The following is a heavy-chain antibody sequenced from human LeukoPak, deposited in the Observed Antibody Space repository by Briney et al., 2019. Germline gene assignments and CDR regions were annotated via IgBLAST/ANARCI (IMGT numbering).Heavy chain of an antibody. CDR1: GYTFTSYD. CDR3: ARVGGVWGSYWYDY. J-gene: IGHJ4*02. Sequence: GASVKVSCKASGYTFTSYDINWVRQATGQGLEWMGWMNPNSGNTGYAQKFQGRVTMTRNTSISTAYMELSSLRSEDTAVYYCARVGGVWGSYWYDYWGQGTLVTVSS. D-gene: IGHD3-16*01. V-gene: IGHV1-8*01. CDR2: MNPNSGNT.